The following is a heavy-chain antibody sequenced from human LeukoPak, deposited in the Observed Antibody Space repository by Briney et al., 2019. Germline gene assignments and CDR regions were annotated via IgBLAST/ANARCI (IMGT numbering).Heavy chain of an antibody. CDR3: ARGRIVVVTATRTGTDAFDI. V-gene: IGHV1-69*06. CDR2: IIPIFGTA. CDR1: GGTFSSYA. D-gene: IGHD2-21*02. Sequence: SVKVPCKASGGTFSSYAISWVRQAPGQGLEWMGGIIPIFGTANYAQKFQGRVTITADKSTSTAYMELSSLRSEDTAVYYCARGRIVVVTATRTGTDAFDIWGQGTMVTVSS. J-gene: IGHJ3*02.